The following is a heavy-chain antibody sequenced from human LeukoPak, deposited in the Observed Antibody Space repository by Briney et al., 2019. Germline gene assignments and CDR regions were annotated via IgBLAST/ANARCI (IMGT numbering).Heavy chain of an antibody. CDR2: ISGSGGST. Sequence: GGSLRLSCAASGFTFSSYAMSWVRQAPGKGLEWVSAISGSGGSTYYADSVKGRFTISRDNSKNTLYLQMNSLRAEDTAVYYCAKLRGYSYGPIDYWGQETLVTVSS. D-gene: IGHD5-18*01. J-gene: IGHJ4*02. CDR3: AKLRGYSYGPIDY. V-gene: IGHV3-23*01. CDR1: GFTFSSYA.